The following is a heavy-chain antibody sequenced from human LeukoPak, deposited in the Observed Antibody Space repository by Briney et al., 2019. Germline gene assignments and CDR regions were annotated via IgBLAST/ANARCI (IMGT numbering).Heavy chain of an antibody. Sequence: GESLRLSCVGSGLTLSLYSMNWVRQAPGKGLEWISYISSSRGTTYYADSVKGRFTISRDNAKNSLYLQMNGLRAEDAAVYFCARGSDNSSPAHLYYLDSWGQGTLVTVSS. D-gene: IGHD6-13*01. CDR3: ARGSDNSSPAHLYYLDS. J-gene: IGHJ4*02. V-gene: IGHV3-48*04. CDR1: GLTLSLYS. CDR2: ISSSRGTT.